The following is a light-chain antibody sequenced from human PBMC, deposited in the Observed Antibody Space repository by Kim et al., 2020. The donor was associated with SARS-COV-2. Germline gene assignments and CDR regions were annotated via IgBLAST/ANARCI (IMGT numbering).Light chain of an antibody. CDR1: QSISSW. J-gene: IGKJ2*01. Sequence: SAYVGDRVTITCRASQSISSWLAWYQQKPGKAPKLLIYKASSLESGVPSRFSGSGSGTEFTLTISSLQPDDFATYYCQQYNSYRYTFGQGTKLEI. CDR3: QQYNSYRYT. CDR2: KAS. V-gene: IGKV1-5*03.